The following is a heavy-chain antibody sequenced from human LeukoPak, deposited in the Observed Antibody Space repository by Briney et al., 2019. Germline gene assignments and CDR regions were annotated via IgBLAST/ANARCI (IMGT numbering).Heavy chain of an antibody. CDR3: ATRMTRLIAGIYY. V-gene: IGHV3-23*01. Sequence: GGSLRLSCAASGFTFSSYAMSWVRQAPGKGLEWVSAISGSGGSTYYADSVKGRFTISRDNSKNTLYLQMNSLRAEDTAVYYCATRMTRLIAGIYYWGQGTLVTVSS. CDR1: GFTFSSYA. D-gene: IGHD6-13*01. CDR2: ISGSGGST. J-gene: IGHJ4*02.